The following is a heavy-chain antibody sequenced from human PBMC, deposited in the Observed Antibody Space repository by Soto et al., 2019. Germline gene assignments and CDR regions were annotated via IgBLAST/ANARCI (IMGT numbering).Heavy chain of an antibody. Sequence: ASVKVSCKASGYTFTSYGISWVRQAPGQGLEWMGWINACNGNTKYSQKFQGRVTITRDTSASTAYMELSSLRSEDTAVYYCARDTMVALDYWGQGTLVTSPQ. CDR3: ARDTMVALDY. CDR2: INACNGNT. CDR1: GYTFTSYG. D-gene: IGHD2-15*01. V-gene: IGHV1-18*01. J-gene: IGHJ4*02.